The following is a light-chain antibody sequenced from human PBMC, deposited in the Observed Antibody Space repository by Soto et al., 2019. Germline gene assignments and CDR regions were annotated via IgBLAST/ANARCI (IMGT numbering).Light chain of an antibody. CDR3: QQYGSSPLYT. Sequence: ESVLTQSPGTLSSSPGERATLSCRASQSVSSRDLAWYQQKPGQAPRLLIYGTFTRDTGIPDRFSGSGSGTDFTLTISRLEPEDFALYYCQQYGSSPLYTFGQGTKLEIK. CDR1: QSVSSRD. CDR2: GTF. J-gene: IGKJ2*01. V-gene: IGKV3-20*01.